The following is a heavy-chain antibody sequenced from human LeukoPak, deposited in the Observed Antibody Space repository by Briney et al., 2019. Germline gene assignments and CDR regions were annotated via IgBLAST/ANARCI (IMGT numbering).Heavy chain of an antibody. CDR2: ISSSSSYI. D-gene: IGHD6-6*01. J-gene: IGHJ5*02. V-gene: IGHV3-21*01. CDR3: ARHYSSSSWFDP. CDR1: GFTFSSHS. Sequence: GGSLRLSCAASGFTFSSHSMNWVRQAPGKGLEWVSSISSSSSYIYYADSVKGRFTISRDNAKNSLYLQMNSLRAEDTAVYYCARHYSSSSWFDPWGQGTLVTVSS.